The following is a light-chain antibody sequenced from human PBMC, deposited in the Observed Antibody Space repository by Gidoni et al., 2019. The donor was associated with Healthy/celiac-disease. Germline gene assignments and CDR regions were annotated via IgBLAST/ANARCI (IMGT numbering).Light chain of an antibody. CDR3: QQYNSYSPRT. CDR2: KAS. J-gene: IGKJ2*01. Sequence: DIQMTHSPSTLSASVGDRVTITCRASQSISSRLAWYQQKPGKAPRLLIYKASSLESGVPSRFSGSGSGTEFTLTISSLQPDDFATYYCQQYNSYSPRTFGQGTKLEIK. V-gene: IGKV1-5*03. CDR1: QSISSR.